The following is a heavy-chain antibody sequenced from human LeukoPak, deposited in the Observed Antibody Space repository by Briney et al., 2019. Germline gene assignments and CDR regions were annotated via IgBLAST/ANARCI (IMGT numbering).Heavy chain of an antibody. V-gene: IGHV4-39*07. Sequence: PSETLSLTCTVSGGSISSSSYYWGWIRQPPGKGLEWIGSIYYSGSTYYNPSLKSRVTISVDTSKNQFSLKLSSVTAADTAVYYCARVRMARRGRWFDPWGQGTLVTVSS. J-gene: IGHJ5*02. CDR3: ARVRMARRGRWFDP. CDR1: GGSISSSSYY. D-gene: IGHD5-24*01. CDR2: IYYSGST.